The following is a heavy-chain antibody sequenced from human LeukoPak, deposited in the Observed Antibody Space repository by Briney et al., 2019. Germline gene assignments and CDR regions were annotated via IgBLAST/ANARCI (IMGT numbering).Heavy chain of an antibody. V-gene: IGHV4-39*07. D-gene: IGHD5-18*01. CDR3: ASVNYNGYQHFDN. CDR2: IHHRGTT. Sequence: SETLSLTCTVSGGSIRASTYYWGWVRQPPGKGLEWIGEIHHRGTTYYLPSLKSRVTMSVDTSKNHFSLELSSVSAADTAVYYCASVNYNGYQHFDNWGQGILVIVSS. CDR1: GGSIRASTYY. J-gene: IGHJ4*02.